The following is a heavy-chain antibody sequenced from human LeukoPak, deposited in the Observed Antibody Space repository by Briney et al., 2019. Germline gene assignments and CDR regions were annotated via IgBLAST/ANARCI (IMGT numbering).Heavy chain of an antibody. V-gene: IGHV3-11*01. CDR2: ISSSGSTI. Sequence: PGGSLRLSCAASGFTFSDYYMSSIRQAPGKGLEWVSYISSSGSTIYYADSVKGRFTISRDNAKNSLYLQMNSLRAEDTAVYYCARTLSLEWLFNWFDPWGQGTLVTVSS. CDR3: ARTLSLEWLFNWFDP. J-gene: IGHJ5*02. D-gene: IGHD3-3*01. CDR1: GFTFSDYY.